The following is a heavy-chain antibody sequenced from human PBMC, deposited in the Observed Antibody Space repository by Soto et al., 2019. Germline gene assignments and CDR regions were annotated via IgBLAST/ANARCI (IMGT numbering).Heavy chain of an antibody. Sequence: ASVKVSCKTSGFTFTNYGINWVRQAPGQGLEWMAWISNYNRNTNYAQKFQGRVTVTRDTSISTAYMELSRLRSDDTAVYYCARVKIGRTLGLNYYGMDVWGQGTTVTVSS. CDR2: ISNYNRNT. V-gene: IGHV1-18*01. D-gene: IGHD6-19*01. CDR1: GFTFTNYG. CDR3: ARVKIGRTLGLNYYGMDV. J-gene: IGHJ6*02.